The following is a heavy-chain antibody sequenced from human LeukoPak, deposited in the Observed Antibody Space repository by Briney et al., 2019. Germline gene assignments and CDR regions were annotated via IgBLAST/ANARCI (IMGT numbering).Heavy chain of an antibody. Sequence: EASVKVSCKASGGTFSSYAISWVRQAPGQGLEWMGRIIPILGIANYAQKFQGRVTITADKSTSTAYMELSSLRSEDTAVYYCASPGRYCSGGSCYPTRPYYYYYGMDVWGQGTTVTVSS. CDR3: ASPGRYCSGGSCYPTRPYYYYYGMDV. D-gene: IGHD2-15*01. CDR1: GGTFSSYA. CDR2: IIPILGIA. V-gene: IGHV1-69*04. J-gene: IGHJ6*02.